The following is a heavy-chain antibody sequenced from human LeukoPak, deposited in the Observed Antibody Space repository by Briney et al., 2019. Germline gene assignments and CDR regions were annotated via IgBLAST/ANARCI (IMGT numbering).Heavy chain of an antibody. D-gene: IGHD3-3*01. CDR2: ISGSGGST. CDR1: GFTFSSYA. J-gene: IGHJ3*02. Sequence: PGGSLRLSCAASGFTFSSYAMSWVRQAPGKGLEWVSAISGSGGSTYYADSVKGRFTISRDNSKNTLYLQMNSLRAEDTAVYYCAKDTPRITIFGVASDAFDIWGQGTMVTVSS. CDR3: AKDTPRITIFGVASDAFDI. V-gene: IGHV3-23*01.